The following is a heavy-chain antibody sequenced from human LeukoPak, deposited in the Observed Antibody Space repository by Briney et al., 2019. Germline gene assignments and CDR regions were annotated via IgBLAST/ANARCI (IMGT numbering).Heavy chain of an antibody. D-gene: IGHD6-19*01. CDR2: INWNGGST. CDR3: ARGDIAVAGFPYYFDY. CDR1: GFTFDDYG. J-gene: IGHJ4*02. V-gene: IGHV3-20*04. Sequence: PGGSLRLSCAASGFTFDDYGMSWVRQVPGKGLEWVSGINWNGGSTGYADSVKGRFTISRDNAKNSLYLQMNSLRAEDTALYYCARGDIAVAGFPYYFDYWGQGTLVTVSS.